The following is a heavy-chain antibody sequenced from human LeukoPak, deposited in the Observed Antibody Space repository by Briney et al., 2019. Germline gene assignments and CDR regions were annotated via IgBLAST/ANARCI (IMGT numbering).Heavy chain of an antibody. J-gene: IGHJ2*01. Sequence: GGSLRLSCAASGFTLSTYYMNWVRQAPGKGLEWVSIIYSGATTYYADSVKGRFTISRDTSKNTVFLQMNSLRAEDTAVYFCARVGDHFHWNLDLWGRGTLVTVSS. CDR2: IYSGATT. D-gene: IGHD3-3*02. CDR1: GFTLSTYY. V-gene: IGHV3-53*01. CDR3: ARVGDHFHWNLDL.